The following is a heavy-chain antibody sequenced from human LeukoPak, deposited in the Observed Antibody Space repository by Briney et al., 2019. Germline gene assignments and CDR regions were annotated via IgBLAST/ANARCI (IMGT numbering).Heavy chain of an antibody. D-gene: IGHD5-18*01. CDR2: IFGSGGSP. CDR1: GFAFGSYA. J-gene: IGHJ4*02. Sequence: GGSLRLSCEASGFAFGSYAMYWVRQAPGKGLEWVAGIFGSGGSPHYTDSVKDRFTISRDNSKNTVYLQINSLRAEDTAVYYCGKTTAGYSSGQKPAWPVDYWGQGTLVTVYS. CDR3: GKTTAGYSSGQKPAWPVDY. V-gene: IGHV3-23*01.